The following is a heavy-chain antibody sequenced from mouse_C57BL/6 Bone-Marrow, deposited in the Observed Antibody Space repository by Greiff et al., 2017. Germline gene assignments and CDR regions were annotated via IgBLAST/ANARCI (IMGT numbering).Heavy chain of an antibody. J-gene: IGHJ2*01. V-gene: IGHV1-76*01. CDR3: ARSGYSNFHD. Sequence: VQLKQSGAELVRPGASVKLSCKASGYTFTDYYINWVKQRPGQGLEWIARIYPGSGNTYYNEKFKGKATLTAEKSSSTAYMQLSSLTSEDSAVYFCARSGYSNFHDWGQGTTLTVSS. D-gene: IGHD2-5*01. CDR2: IYPGSGNT. CDR1: GYTFTDYY.